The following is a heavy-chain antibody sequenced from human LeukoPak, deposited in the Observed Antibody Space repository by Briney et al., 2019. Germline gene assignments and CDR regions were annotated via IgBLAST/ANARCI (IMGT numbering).Heavy chain of an antibody. V-gene: IGHV3-23*01. CDR3: AKGMEERYYYGMDV. CDR2: ISGSGGST. D-gene: IGHD1-1*01. CDR1: GFTFSSYA. J-gene: IGHJ6*02. Sequence: PGGSLRLSCAASGFTFSSYAMSWVRQAPGKGLEWVSAISGSGGSTYYADSVKGRFTISRDNSKNTLYLQMNNLRAEDTAVYYCAKGMEERYYYGMDVWGQGTTVTVSS.